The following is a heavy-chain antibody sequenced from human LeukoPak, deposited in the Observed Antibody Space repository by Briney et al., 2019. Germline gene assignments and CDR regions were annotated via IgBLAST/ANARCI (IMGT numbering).Heavy chain of an antibody. CDR1: GFSFSSYW. CDR3: TRDLSHDSSG. CDR2: IKPDGSEK. J-gene: IGHJ4*02. Sequence: GGSLRLSCAASGFSFSSYWMTWVRQAPGKGLESVANIKPDGSEKYYLDSVKGRFTISRDNAENSLYLQMNSLRVEDTAVYYCTRDLSHDSSGWGQGTLVTVSS. V-gene: IGHV3-7*01. D-gene: IGHD3-22*01.